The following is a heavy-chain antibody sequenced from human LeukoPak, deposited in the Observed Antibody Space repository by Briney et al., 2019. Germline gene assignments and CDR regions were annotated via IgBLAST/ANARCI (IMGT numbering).Heavy chain of an antibody. V-gene: IGHV3-9*01. CDR2: ISWNSGSI. CDR1: GFTFDDYA. J-gene: IGHJ4*02. CDR3: AKDKGSSGWDFDY. Sequence: PGGSLRLSCAASGFTFDDYAMHWVRQAPGKGLEWVSGISWNSGSIGYADSVKGRFTISRGNAKNSLYLQMNSLRAEDTALYYCAKDKGSSGWDFDYWGQGTLVTVSS. D-gene: IGHD6-19*01.